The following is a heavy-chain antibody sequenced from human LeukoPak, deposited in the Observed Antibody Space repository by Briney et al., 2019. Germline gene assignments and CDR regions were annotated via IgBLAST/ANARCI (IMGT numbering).Heavy chain of an antibody. J-gene: IGHJ5*02. Sequence: PSETLSLTCTVSGDSLNTYYWAWIRQTPGKELEWIAFVASSGTSNYNPSLKSRVSISIDPSKNQFSLALTSVTPADTAVYYCARVVRGVVTSNWFDPWDQGTLVSVSS. CDR1: GDSLNTYY. V-gene: IGHV4-59*01. CDR2: VASSGTS. D-gene: IGHD2-21*02. CDR3: ARVVRGVVTSNWFDP.